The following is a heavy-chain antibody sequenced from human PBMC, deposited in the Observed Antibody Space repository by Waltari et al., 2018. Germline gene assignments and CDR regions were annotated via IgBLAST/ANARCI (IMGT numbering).Heavy chain of an antibody. J-gene: IGHJ4*02. D-gene: IGHD6-6*01. CDR1: GFAFKGFE. CDR2: ISSSGSAI. CDR3: AKGQFSTTSGCDY. V-gene: IGHV3-48*03. Sequence: EVQLVESGGGLGQPGGSLRLSCAASGFAFKGFEMHRVRQAPGKGLEWVSHISSSGSAIYHADSVKGRFTISRDNAKNSLYLQMNNLRVDDTAIYYCAKGQFSTTSGCDYWGQGTLVTVSS.